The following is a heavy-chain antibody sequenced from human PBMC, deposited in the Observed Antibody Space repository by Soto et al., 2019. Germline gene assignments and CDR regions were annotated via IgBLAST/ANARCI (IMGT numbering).Heavy chain of an antibody. CDR1: GYTFTSYG. Sequence: QVQLVQSGAEVKKPGASVKVSCKASGYTFTSYGISWVRQAPGQGLEWMGWISAYNGNTNYAQKVQGRVTMTTDTATSTAYMDPRRLSSDDTAVYYCARSPPVCPSCYSGQLDYGGQGPLVTVSS. V-gene: IGHV1-18*01. CDR2: ISAYNGNT. CDR3: ARSPPVCPSCYSGQLDY. D-gene: IGHD2-15*01. J-gene: IGHJ4*02.